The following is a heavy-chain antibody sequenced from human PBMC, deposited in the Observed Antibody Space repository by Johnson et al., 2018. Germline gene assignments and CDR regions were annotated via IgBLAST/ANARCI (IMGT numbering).Heavy chain of an antibody. CDR3: VRDYDSSGYWNDAFDM. D-gene: IGHD3-22*01. CDR2: ISGSGGGP. Sequence: EVQLVESGGGLVQPGGSLRLSCAASGFTFSSYAMSWVRQAPGKGLEWVSGISGSGGGPYYADSVEGRFTLSRDNSKNIVFLQMHSLRAEDTAVYYCVRDYDSSGYWNDAFDMWGEGTMVTVSS. CDR1: GFTFSSYA. V-gene: IGHV3-23*04. J-gene: IGHJ3*02.